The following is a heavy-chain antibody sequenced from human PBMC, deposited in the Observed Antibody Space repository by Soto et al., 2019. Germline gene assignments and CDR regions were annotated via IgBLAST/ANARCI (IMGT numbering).Heavy chain of an antibody. Sequence: QLQLQESGPRLVKSSETLSLTCSVPGGSITRSSHYWGWIRQPPGKGLEWIGTIYFTEGTYYNPSLKSRVTISVDASSNHLSLKLSSVTAADTAVYYCTSPLCHGGTCYFTYWGQGALVTVSA. V-gene: IGHV4-39*02. D-gene: IGHD2-15*01. CDR1: GGSITRSSHY. CDR2: IYFTEGT. J-gene: IGHJ4*02. CDR3: TSPLCHGGTCYFTY.